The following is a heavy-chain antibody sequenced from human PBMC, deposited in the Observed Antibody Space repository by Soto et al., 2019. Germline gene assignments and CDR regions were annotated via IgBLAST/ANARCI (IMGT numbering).Heavy chain of an antibody. CDR2: INSGSDNTV. CDR1: GFTFSSYW. J-gene: IGHJ4*02. V-gene: IGHV3-74*01. CDR3: ARGQSAQTPDY. Sequence: TGGSLRLSCAASGFTFSSYWMHWVRQAPGKGLVWVSRINSGSDNTVYYADSVKGRFTISRDNAKNSLYLQMNSLRAEDTAVYYCARGQSAQTPDYWGQGTLVTVS.